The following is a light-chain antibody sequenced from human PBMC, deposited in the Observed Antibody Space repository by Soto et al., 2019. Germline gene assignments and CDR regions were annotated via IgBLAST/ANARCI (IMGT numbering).Light chain of an antibody. CDR1: TGAVTSVSY. CDR2: STS. J-gene: IGLJ3*02. CDR3: LLYFGSAQV. Sequence: QAVVTQEPSLTVSPGGTVTLTYASSTGAVTSVSYPNWVQQKPGQAPRALIYSTSNSHSWTPARFSGSLLGGKAALTLSGVQPEDEAVYYCLLYFGSAQVFGGGTKLTVL. V-gene: IGLV7-43*01.